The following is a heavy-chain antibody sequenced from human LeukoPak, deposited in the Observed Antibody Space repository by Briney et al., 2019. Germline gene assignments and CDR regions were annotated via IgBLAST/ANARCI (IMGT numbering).Heavy chain of an antibody. J-gene: IGHJ5*02. CDR3: ARLATTRVGATFEWFDP. D-gene: IGHD1-26*01. CDR1: GFTFSNAW. Sequence: GGSLRLSCAASGFTFSNAWMSWVRQAPGKGLEWVSVIYSGGTTHYADSVKGRFTISRDNSKNSLYLQMNSLRAEDTAVYYCARLATTRVGATFEWFDPWGQGTLVTVSS. CDR2: IYSGGTT. V-gene: IGHV3-66*01.